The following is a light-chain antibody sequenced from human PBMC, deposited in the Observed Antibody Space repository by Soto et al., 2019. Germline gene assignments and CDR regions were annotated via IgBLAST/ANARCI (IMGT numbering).Light chain of an antibody. CDR2: KIS. CDR1: ESLVHSDGNTY. CDR3: LQVTHFPWA. J-gene: IGKJ1*01. Sequence: DIVMTPTPLSSRVTLGQPASITCTSSESLVHSDGNTYLSWLHQRPGQPPRLLIHKISNRFPGVPDRFSGSGAGTEFTLRISRIEPEDAGTFFCLQVTHFPWAFGQGTKV. V-gene: IGKV2-24*01.